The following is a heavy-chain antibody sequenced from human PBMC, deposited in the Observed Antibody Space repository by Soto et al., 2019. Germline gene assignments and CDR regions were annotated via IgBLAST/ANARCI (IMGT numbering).Heavy chain of an antibody. CDR2: INHSGST. J-gene: IGHJ6*02. D-gene: IGHD5-18*01. CDR3: ARESRRGYSIYYYYYGMDV. CDR1: GGSFSGYY. V-gene: IGHV4-34*01. Sequence: QVQLQQWGAGLLKPSETLSLTCAVYGGSFSGYYWSWIRQPPGKGLEWIGEINHSGSTNYNPSLKSRVTISVDTSKTQFSLKLSSVTAADTAVYYCARESRRGYSIYYYYYGMDVWGQGTTVTVSS.